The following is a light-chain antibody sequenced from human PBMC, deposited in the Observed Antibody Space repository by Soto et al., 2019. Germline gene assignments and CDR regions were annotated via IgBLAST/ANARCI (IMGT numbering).Light chain of an antibody. Sequence: PSASGTPGQRVTISCSGSSSNIGSNSVNWYQQLPGTAPKLLIYSNDRRPSGVPDRFSGSKSGTSASLAISGLQSEDEADYYCAAWDDSLNGYVFGTGTKVTVL. V-gene: IGLV1-44*01. CDR3: AAWDDSLNGYV. CDR1: SSNIGSNS. CDR2: SND. J-gene: IGLJ1*01.